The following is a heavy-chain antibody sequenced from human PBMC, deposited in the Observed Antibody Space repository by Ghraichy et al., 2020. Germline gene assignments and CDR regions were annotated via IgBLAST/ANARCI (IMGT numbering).Heavy chain of an antibody. V-gene: IGHV4-39*01. Sequence: SETLSLTCTVSGGSIRSTIYYWGWIRQPPGKGLEWIGSMYYSGRSYYSPSLKSRLTMSVDTSKNQFSMKLTSVTAADAAVYYCAGRNQLLYAYDIWGQGTMVTVSS. CDR3: AGRNQLLYAYDI. CDR1: GGSIRSTIYY. J-gene: IGHJ3*02. CDR2: MYYSGRS. D-gene: IGHD2-2*01.